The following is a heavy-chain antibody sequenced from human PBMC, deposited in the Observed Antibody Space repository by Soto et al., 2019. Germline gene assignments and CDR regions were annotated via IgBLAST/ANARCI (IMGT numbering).Heavy chain of an antibody. D-gene: IGHD6-13*01. CDR2: IYYSGST. Sequence: LSLPCTVSGGSISSGGYYWSWIRQHPGKGLEWIGYIYYSGSTYYNPSLKSRVTISVDTSKNQFSLKLSSVTAADTAVYYCARVSGSSWSGDYWGQGTLVTVSS. J-gene: IGHJ4*02. V-gene: IGHV4-31*03. CDR1: GGSISSGGYY. CDR3: ARVSGSSWSGDY.